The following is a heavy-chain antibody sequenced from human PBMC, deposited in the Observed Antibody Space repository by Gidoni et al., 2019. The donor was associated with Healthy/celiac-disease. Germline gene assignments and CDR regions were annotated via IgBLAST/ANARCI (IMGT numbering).Heavy chain of an antibody. J-gene: IGHJ4*02. CDR1: GYTFTRYY. D-gene: IGHD4-4*01. Sequence: QVQLVQSGAEVKTPGASLKVSCKASGYTFTRYYMHWVRQAPGQGLEWMGIINPSGGSTSYAQKFQGRVTMTRDTSTSTVYMELSSLRSGDTAVYYCARAGTTVTTRIFDYWGQGTLVTVSS. CDR3: ARAGTTVTTRIFDY. V-gene: IGHV1-46*01. CDR2: INPSGGST.